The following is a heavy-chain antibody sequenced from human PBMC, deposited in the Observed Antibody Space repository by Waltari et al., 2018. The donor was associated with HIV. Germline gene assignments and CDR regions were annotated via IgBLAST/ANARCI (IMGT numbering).Heavy chain of an antibody. CDR3: ARDPQYCSSTSCSYYFDY. Sequence: QVELVESGGGVVQPGRSLRLSCAAAGFTFSNSALHWARQAPGKGLEWVAVISYDGSNKYYADSVKGRFTISRDNSKNTLYLQMNSLRAEDTAVYYCARDPQYCSSTSCSYYFDYWGQGTLVTVSS. J-gene: IGHJ4*02. CDR2: ISYDGSNK. CDR1: GFTFSNSA. D-gene: IGHD2-2*01. V-gene: IGHV3-30-3*01.